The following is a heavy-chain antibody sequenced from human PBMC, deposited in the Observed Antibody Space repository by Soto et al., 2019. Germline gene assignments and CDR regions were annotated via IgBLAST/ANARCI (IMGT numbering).Heavy chain of an antibody. D-gene: IGHD4-17*01. CDR1: GLNFGNAW. CDR3: TTDPGDFEDY. J-gene: IGHJ4*02. Sequence: GGSLRLSCAASGLNFGNAWMSWFRQAPGKGLEWVGRIKNKKDGGTTDYAAPVKGRFIISRDDSRNTLYLQMSSLRTEDTAVYYCTTDPGDFEDYWGQGTQVTVSS. CDR2: IKNKKDGGTT. V-gene: IGHV3-15*01.